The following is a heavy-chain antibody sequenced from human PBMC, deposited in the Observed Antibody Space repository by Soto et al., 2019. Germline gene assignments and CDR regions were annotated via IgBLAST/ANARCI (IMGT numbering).Heavy chain of an antibody. J-gene: IGHJ4*02. Sequence: SVKVSCKASGGTFSSYAISWVRQAPGQGLEWMGGIIPIFGTANYAQKFQGRVTITADKSTSRAYMELSSLRSEDTAVYYCASDLTNCYDSSGYYALDYWGQGPLVTVCS. CDR2: IIPIFGTA. D-gene: IGHD3-22*01. CDR1: GGTFSSYA. V-gene: IGHV1-69*06. CDR3: ASDLTNCYDSSGYYALDY.